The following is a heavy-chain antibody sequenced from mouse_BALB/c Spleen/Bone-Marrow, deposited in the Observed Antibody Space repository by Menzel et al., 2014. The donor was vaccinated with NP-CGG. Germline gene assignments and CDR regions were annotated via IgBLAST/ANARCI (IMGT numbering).Heavy chain of an antibody. CDR3: AITTVVNAMDY. V-gene: IGHV3-1*02. CDR1: GYSITSGYT. J-gene: IGHJ4*01. D-gene: IGHD1-1*01. Sequence: VQLKHSGPDLVKPSQSLSLTCTVTGYSITSGYTWHWIRQFPGNTLEWMGYIHYSGTTNYNPSLKSRISITRDTSKNQFFLQLNSVTTEDTATYYCAITTVVNAMDYWGQGTSVTVSS. CDR2: IHYSGTT.